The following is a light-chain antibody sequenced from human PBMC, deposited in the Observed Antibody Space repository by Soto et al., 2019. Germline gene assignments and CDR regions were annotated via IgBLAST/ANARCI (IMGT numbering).Light chain of an antibody. CDR3: QQYSSYPLT. CDR1: QSISDW. J-gene: IGKJ4*01. Sequence: DVQMTQSPSTLSASVGDRVTITCRASQSISDWLAWYQQIPGKAPMLRIYCASNLASEGPSVVSASGVRSEITLTISILQPEEGGRYDVQQYSSYPLTVGGGTEVDI. V-gene: IGKV1-5*03. CDR2: CAS.